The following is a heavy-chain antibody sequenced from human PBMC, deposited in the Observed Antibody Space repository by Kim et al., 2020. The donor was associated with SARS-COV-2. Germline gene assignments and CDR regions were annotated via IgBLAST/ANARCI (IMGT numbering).Heavy chain of an antibody. D-gene: IGHD2-15*01. Sequence: GGSLRLSCAASGFTFSSYAMHWVRQAPGKGLEWVAVISYDGSNKYYADSVKGRFTISRDNSKNTLYLQMNSLRAEDTAVYYCARDYAVVVVAATGFDPWGQGTLVTVSS. CDR2: ISYDGSNK. V-gene: IGHV3-30*04. CDR1: GFTFSSYA. CDR3: ARDYAVVVVAATGFDP. J-gene: IGHJ5*02.